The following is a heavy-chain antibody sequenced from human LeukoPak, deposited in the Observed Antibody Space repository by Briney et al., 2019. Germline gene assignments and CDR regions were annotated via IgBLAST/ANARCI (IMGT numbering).Heavy chain of an antibody. J-gene: IGHJ6*03. V-gene: IGHV4-34*01. CDR2: INHSGST. Sequence: ASETLSLTCAVYGGSFSGYYWSWIRQPPGKGLEWIGEINHSGSTNYNPSLKSRVTISVDTSKNQFSLKLSSVTAADTAVYYCASRLPPRLSSSWYSYYYYMDVWGKGTTVTVSS. CDR1: GGSFSGYY. CDR3: ASRLPPRLSSSWYSYYYYMDV. D-gene: IGHD6-13*01.